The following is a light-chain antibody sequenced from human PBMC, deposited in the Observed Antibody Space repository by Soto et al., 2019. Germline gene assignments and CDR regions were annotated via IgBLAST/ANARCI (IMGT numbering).Light chain of an antibody. J-gene: IGLJ1*01. CDR2: EGS. V-gene: IGLV2-23*01. CDR1: SSDVGSSNL. CDR3: CSYTGSTTYYV. Sequence: QSALSQPASVSGSPGQSITISCTGTSSDVGSSNLVSWYQQYPGKVPKLMIYEGSKRPSGVSNRFSGSKSGNTASLTISELQAEDEADYYCCSYTGSTTYYVFGTGTKVTVL.